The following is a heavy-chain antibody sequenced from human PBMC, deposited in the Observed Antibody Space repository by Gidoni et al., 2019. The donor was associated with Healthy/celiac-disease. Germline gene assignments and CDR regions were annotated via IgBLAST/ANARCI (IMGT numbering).Heavy chain of an antibody. CDR1: GFTFSNAW. CDR3: TTDPIYYDMLTGYSHFDY. V-gene: IGHV3-15*01. D-gene: IGHD3-9*01. CDR2: IKSKTDGGTT. J-gene: IGHJ4*02. Sequence: EVQLVESGGGLVKPGGSLRLSCAASGFTFSNAWMSWVRQAPGKGLEWVGRIKSKTDGGTTDYAAPVKGRFTISRDDSKNTLYLQMNSLKTEDTAVYYCTTDPIYYDMLTGYSHFDYWGQGTLVTVSS.